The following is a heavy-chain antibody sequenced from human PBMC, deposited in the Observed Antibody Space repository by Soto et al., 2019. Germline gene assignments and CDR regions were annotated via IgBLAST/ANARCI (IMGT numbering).Heavy chain of an antibody. CDR2: ISGSGGST. CDR1: GFTFSSYA. CDR3: AKGGYGSGSYYPYFDY. V-gene: IGHV3-23*01. Sequence: GGSLRLSCAASGFTFSSYAMSWVRQAPGKGLEWVSAISGSGGSTYYADSVKGRLTISRDNSKNTLYLQMNSLRAEDTAVYYCAKGGYGSGSYYPYFDYWGQGTLVTVSS. J-gene: IGHJ4*02. D-gene: IGHD3-10*01.